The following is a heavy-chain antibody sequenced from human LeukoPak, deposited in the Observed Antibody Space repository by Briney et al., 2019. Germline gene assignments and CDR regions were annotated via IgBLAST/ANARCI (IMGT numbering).Heavy chain of an antibody. CDR3: ARVLLQWELLYDLDY. CDR1: VFTFNSYA. Sequence: GGSLRLSCAASVFTFNSYAMHWVRQAPCKGLEWVAVISYDGSNKYYADSVKGRFTISRDNSKNTLYLQMNSLRAEDTAVYYCARVLLQWELLYDLDYWGQGTLVTVSS. V-gene: IGHV3-30-3*01. J-gene: IGHJ4*02. CDR2: ISYDGSNK. D-gene: IGHD1-26*01.